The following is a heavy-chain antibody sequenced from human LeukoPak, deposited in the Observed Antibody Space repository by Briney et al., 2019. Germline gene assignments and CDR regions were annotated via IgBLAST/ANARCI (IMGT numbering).Heavy chain of an antibody. CDR1: GDSVSTKDYY. Sequence: SQTLSLTCTVAGDSVSTKDYYWGCIRQPLGKGLECIGYIYYSGSTYYNPSLKSRVTISLDTSKHQFSLQLSSVTAADTAVYYCARERGGRLLAWFSPYAFDIWRQGTSVTVSS. CDR3: ARERGGRLLAWFSPYAFDI. D-gene: IGHD3-3*01. CDR2: IYYSGST. V-gene: IGHV4-30-4*08. J-gene: IGHJ3*02.